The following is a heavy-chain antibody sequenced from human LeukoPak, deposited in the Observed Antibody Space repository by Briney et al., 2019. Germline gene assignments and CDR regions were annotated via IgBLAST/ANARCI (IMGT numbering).Heavy chain of an antibody. CDR1: GGSISSSSYY. Sequence: PSETLSLTCTVSGGSISSSSYYWGWIRQPPGKGLEWIGSIYYSGSTNYNPSLKSRVTISVDTSKNQFSLKLSSVTAADTAVYYCARGQKKYCYDSSVLTGLLNWFDPWGQGTLVTVSS. J-gene: IGHJ5*02. D-gene: IGHD3-22*01. CDR2: IYYSGST. CDR3: ARGQKKYCYDSSVLTGLLNWFDP. V-gene: IGHV4-39*07.